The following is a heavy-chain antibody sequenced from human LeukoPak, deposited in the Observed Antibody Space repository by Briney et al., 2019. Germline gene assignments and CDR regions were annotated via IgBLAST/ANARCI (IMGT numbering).Heavy chain of an antibody. CDR1: GASISDSY. Sequence: SETLSLTCSVSGASISDSYWTWLRQPPGKGLEGIGYIYYSGSTNYNPSLKSRVTISVDTSKNQFSLKLSSVTAADTAVYYCARSPGIAAGYYYYYYMDVWGKGTTVTVSS. D-gene: IGHD6-25*01. J-gene: IGHJ6*03. CDR3: ARSPGIAAGYYYYYYMDV. CDR2: IYYSGST. V-gene: IGHV4-59*01.